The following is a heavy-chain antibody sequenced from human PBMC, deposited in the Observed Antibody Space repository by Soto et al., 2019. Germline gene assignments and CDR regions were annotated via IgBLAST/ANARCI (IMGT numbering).Heavy chain of an antibody. Sequence: QVQLVQSGAEVKKPGSSVKVSGTASGGTFSSYAISWVRQAPGQGLEWMGGIIPIFGTANYAQKFQGRVTITADESTSTAYMELSSLRSEDTAVYYCARGKYVVRVGELAYPAPPFDYWCPGTLVTVSS. CDR2: IIPIFGTA. V-gene: IGHV1-69*12. CDR3: ARGKYVVRVGELAYPAPPFDY. D-gene: IGHD3-16*02. CDR1: GGTFSSYA. J-gene: IGHJ4*02.